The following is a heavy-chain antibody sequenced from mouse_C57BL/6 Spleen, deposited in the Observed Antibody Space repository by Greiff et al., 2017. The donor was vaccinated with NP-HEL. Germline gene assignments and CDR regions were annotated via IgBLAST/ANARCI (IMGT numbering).Heavy chain of an antibody. CDR2: IDPSDSET. D-gene: IGHD4-1*01. CDR1: GYTFTSYW. J-gene: IGHJ1*03. CDR3: ARRDWDKGYFDV. Sequence: QVQLQQPGAELVRPGSSVKLSCKASGYTFTSYWMHWVKQRPIQGLEWIGNIDPSDSETHYIQKFKDKATLTVDKSSSTAYMQLSSLTSEDSAVYYCARRDWDKGYFDVWGTGTTVTVSS. V-gene: IGHV1-52*01.